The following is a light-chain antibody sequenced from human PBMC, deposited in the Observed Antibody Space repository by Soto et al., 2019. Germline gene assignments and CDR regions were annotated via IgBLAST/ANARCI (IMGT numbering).Light chain of an antibody. CDR1: QSVGSSY. V-gene: IGKV3-20*01. Sequence: EVVLTQSPGTLSLSPGERATLSCGASQSVGSSYLAWYQQKPGQAPRLLIYGASTRATGIPDRFSGSGSGTEYTLTISRLEPEDSALYYCQQYINSPWTFGKGTKVEI. CDR2: GAS. J-gene: IGKJ1*01. CDR3: QQYINSPWT.